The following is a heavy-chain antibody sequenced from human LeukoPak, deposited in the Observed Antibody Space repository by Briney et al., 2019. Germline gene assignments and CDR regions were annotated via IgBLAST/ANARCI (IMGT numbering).Heavy chain of an antibody. CDR3: ARKGSRGLRFDP. V-gene: IGHV1-69*01. D-gene: IGHD2/OR15-2a*01. Sequence: SVKVSCKASGGTFSSYAVSWVRQAPGQGLEWMGGIIPIFGTANYAQKFQGRVTITADESTSTAYMELSSLRSEDTAVYYCARKGSRGLRFDPWGQGTLVTVSS. J-gene: IGHJ5*02. CDR1: GGTFSSYA. CDR2: IIPIFGTA.